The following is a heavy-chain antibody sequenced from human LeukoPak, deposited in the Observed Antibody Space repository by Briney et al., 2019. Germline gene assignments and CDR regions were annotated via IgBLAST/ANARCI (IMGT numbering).Heavy chain of an antibody. D-gene: IGHD6-6*01. CDR3: ARTAARRFDY. J-gene: IGHJ4*02. Sequence: EASVTVSFKASGYTFTSYYMHWVRQAPGQGLEWMGIINPSGGSTSYAQKFQGRVTMTRDTSTSTVYMELSSLRSDDTAVYYCARTAARRFDYWGQGTLVTVSS. V-gene: IGHV1-46*01. CDR1: GYTFTSYY. CDR2: INPSGGST.